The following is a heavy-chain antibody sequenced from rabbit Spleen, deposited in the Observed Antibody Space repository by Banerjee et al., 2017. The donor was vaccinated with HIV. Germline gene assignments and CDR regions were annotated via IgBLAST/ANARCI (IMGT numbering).Heavy chain of an antibody. CDR2: IYTGDGVT. CDR1: GFSFSSSYY. Sequence: QSLEESGGDLVKPGASLTLTCTASGFSFSSSYYMCWVRQAPGKGLEWIGCIYTGDGVTYYASWAKGRFTISKTSSTTVTLQMTSLTAADTATHFCVRNPNTGKNGINLWGPGTLVTVS. CDR3: VRNPNTGKNGINL. D-gene: IGHD7-1*01. V-gene: IGHV1S40*01. J-gene: IGHJ4*01.